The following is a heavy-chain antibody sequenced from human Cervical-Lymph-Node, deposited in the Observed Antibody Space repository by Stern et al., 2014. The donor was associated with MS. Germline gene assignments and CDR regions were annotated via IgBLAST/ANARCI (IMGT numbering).Heavy chain of an antibody. D-gene: IGHD6-19*01. CDR1: GFTFGTFS. V-gene: IGHV3-48*02. J-gene: IGHJ4*02. CDR3: SRPGTAVSGTFPLDF. CDR2: ITNTGDII. Sequence: EVQLVESGGGLVQPGGSLRLSCATSGFTFGTFSMNWVRQAPGKGLEWVSYITNTGDIIYYADSVKGRFIISRDNAKNSLYLQMNNLRDDDTAVYYCSRPGTAVSGTFPLDFWGRGPLVTVSS.